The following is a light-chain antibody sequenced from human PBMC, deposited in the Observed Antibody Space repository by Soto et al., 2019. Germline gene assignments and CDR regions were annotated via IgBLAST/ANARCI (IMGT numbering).Light chain of an antibody. V-gene: IGLV2-14*03. CDR1: HNDIGTYDY. J-gene: IGLJ1*01. CDR3: SSFTSNRIYV. Sequence: LTQLTSVSGSPGQSITISCTGNHNDIGTYDYVSWYQQHPGRAPRLLIHGVTTRPSGISDRFSASKSGLTASLTISGLQPEDEADYYCSSFTSNRIYVFGPGTKVTVL. CDR2: GVT.